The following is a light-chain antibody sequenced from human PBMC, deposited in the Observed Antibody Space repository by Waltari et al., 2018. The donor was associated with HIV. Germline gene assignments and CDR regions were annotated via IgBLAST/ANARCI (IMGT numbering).Light chain of an antibody. CDR3: CSYAGSSSVL. Sequence: SALTYPAPLSGPPRQSTSTSCTGTSSDVVSSNLRIWYQQHPGKAPKLMIYEGSKRPSGVSNRFSGSKSGSTASLTISGLQAEDEAGYYCCSYAGSSSVLFGGGTKLTVL. CDR1: SSDVVSSNL. J-gene: IGLJ2*01. V-gene: IGLV2-23*01. CDR2: EGS.